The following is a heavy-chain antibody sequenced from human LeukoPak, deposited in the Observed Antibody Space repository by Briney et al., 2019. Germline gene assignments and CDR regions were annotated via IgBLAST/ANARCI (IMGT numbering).Heavy chain of an antibody. Sequence: GGSLRLSCTTSGFTFGDYAMSWVRQAPGKGLEWVGFIRRKGYGGTTEYAASVEGRFTISRDDSKSIAYLQMNTLKTEDTAVYYCAREAGMTTIYYFDYWGQGTLVTVSS. D-gene: IGHD5-24*01. J-gene: IGHJ4*02. V-gene: IGHV3-49*04. CDR2: IRRKGYGGTT. CDR3: AREAGMTTIYYFDY. CDR1: GFTFGDYA.